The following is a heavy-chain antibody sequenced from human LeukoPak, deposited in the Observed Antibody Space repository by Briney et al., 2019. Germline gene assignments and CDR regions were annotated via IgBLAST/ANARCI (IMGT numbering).Heavy chain of an antibody. V-gene: IGHV3-23*01. CDR1: GFTFSSYA. CDR3: ASEGYGDYEGHVDY. D-gene: IGHD4-17*01. Sequence: GGSLRLSCAASGFTFSSYAMSWVRQAPGKGLEWVSAISGSGGSTYYADSVKGRFTISRDNAKNSLYLQMNSLRAEDTAVYYCASEGYGDYEGHVDYWGQGTLVTVSS. CDR2: ISGSGGST. J-gene: IGHJ4*02.